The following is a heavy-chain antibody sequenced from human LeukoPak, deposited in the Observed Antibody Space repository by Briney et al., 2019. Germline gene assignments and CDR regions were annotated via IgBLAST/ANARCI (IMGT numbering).Heavy chain of an antibody. D-gene: IGHD3-22*01. CDR2: IGATGGGT. Sequence: GSLRLSCAASGFTFSSYAMTWVRQAPGKGLEWVSGIGATGGGTYYADSVQGRCTISRDNSKNTLYLQVDSLRAEDTAIYYCAKERIVSWLLLDWNFDLWGRGTRVTVSS. J-gene: IGHJ2*01. CDR1: GFTFSSYA. CDR3: AKERIVSWLLLDWNFDL. V-gene: IGHV3-23*01.